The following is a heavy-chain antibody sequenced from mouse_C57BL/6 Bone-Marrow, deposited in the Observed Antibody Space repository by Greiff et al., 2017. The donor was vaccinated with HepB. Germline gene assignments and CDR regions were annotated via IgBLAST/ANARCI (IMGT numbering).Heavy chain of an antibody. Sequence: VQLKESGGDLVKPGGSLKLSCAASGFTFSSYGMSWVRQTPDKRLEWVATISSGGSYTYYPDSVKGRFTISRDKAKNTLSLQMSSLKSEDAAMYYCTRQGGGREYFDYWGQGTTLTVSS. J-gene: IGHJ2*01. CDR3: TRQGGGREYFDY. D-gene: IGHD3-3*01. CDR2: ISSGGSYT. V-gene: IGHV5-6*01. CDR1: GFTFSSYG.